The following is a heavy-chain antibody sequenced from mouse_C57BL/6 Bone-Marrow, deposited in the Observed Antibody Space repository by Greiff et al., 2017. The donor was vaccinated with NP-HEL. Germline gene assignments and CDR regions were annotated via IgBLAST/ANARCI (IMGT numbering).Heavy chain of an antibody. D-gene: IGHD1-2*01. Sequence: QVHVKQPGAELVKPGASVKLSCKASGYTFTSYWMHWVKQRPGQGLEWIGMIHPNSGSTNYNEKFKSKATLTVDKSSSTAYMQLSSLTSEDSAVYSCASDTTAYFDYWGQGTTLTVSS. CDR3: ASDTTAYFDY. V-gene: IGHV1-64*01. J-gene: IGHJ2*01. CDR1: GYTFTSYW. CDR2: IHPNSGST.